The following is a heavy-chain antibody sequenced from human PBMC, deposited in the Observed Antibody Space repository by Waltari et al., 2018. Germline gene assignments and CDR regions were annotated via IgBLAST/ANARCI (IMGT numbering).Heavy chain of an antibody. CDR2: ASFDGSTT. V-gene: IGHV3-30*18. Sequence: QVQLVESGGGVVQPGMSLRLSCAASGFSLSHFGMHWVRQAPGKGLEGVVLASFDGSTTYYADSVGGRFTISRDNSKNTLYLDINTLRVDDTAIYYCAKDAFGNTYLDHWGQGTLVTVSS. D-gene: IGHD3-10*01. J-gene: IGHJ5*02. CDR1: GFSLSHFG. CDR3: AKDAFGNTYLDH.